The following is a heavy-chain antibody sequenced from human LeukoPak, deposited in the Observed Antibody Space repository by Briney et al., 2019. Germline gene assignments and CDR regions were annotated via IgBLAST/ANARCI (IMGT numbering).Heavy chain of an antibody. J-gene: IGHJ6*02. Sequence: GGSLRLSCAASGFTFDDNAMHWVRQPPGKGLEWVAGISWNSGAIGYADSVKGRFTISRDNDKNSLYLQMSSLRPEDTALYYCATDIGVGAVAGQPYYYNMDVWGQGTTVTVSS. CDR3: ATDIGVGAVAGQPYYYNMDV. CDR2: ISWNSGAI. D-gene: IGHD6-19*01. V-gene: IGHV3-9*01. CDR1: GFTFDDNA.